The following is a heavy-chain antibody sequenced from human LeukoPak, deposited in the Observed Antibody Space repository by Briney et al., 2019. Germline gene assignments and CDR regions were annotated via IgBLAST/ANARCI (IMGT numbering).Heavy chain of an antibody. V-gene: IGHV1-3*01. D-gene: IGHD3-22*01. Sequence: ASVKVSCKASGYTFTSYAMHWVRQAPGQRLEWMGWINAGNGNTKYSQKFQGRVTITRDTSASTAYMELSSLRSEDTAVYYCARGYYYDSSGYSYWAFDIWGQGTMVTVSS. CDR1: GYTFTSYA. CDR3: ARGYYYDSSGYSYWAFDI. CDR2: INAGNGNT. J-gene: IGHJ3*02.